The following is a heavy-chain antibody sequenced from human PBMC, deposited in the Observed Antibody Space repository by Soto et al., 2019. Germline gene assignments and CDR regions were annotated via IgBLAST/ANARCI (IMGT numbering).Heavy chain of an antibody. CDR3: ARPRQPNYYYFGMDV. V-gene: IGHV3-30*03. D-gene: IGHD2-2*01. Sequence: VQLVESGGGVVQPGRSLRLSCAVSGFIFSNYGMHWVRQAPGKGLEWVAVISDDGSNKYYADSVKGRFAISRDSPKNTLYLQMNSLRGEDTAVYYCARPRQPNYYYFGMDVWGQGTTVTVSS. J-gene: IGHJ6*02. CDR2: ISDDGSNK. CDR1: GFIFSNYG.